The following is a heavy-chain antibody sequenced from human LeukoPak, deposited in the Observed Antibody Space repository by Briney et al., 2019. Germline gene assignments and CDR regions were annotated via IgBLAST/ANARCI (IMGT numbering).Heavy chain of an antibody. D-gene: IGHD3-10*02. CDR3: AELGITMIGGV. V-gene: IGHV3-20*04. J-gene: IGHJ6*04. Sequence: GGSLRLSCAASGFTFDDYGMSWVRQAPGKGLEWVSGINWNGGSTGYADSVKGRFTISRHNAKKSLYLQMSSLRAEDTAVYYCAELGITMIGGVWGKGTTVIISS. CDR1: GFTFDDYG. CDR2: INWNGGST.